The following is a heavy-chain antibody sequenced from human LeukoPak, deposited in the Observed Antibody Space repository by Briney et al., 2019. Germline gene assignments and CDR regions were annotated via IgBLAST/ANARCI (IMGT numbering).Heavy chain of an antibody. CDR3: ARVPGITMIDMGGFDY. CDR1: GYTFTGYY. CDR2: INPNSGGT. Sequence: GASVKVSCKASGYTFTGYYMHWVRQAPGQGLEWMGWINPNSGGTNYAQKFQGRVTMTRDTSISTAYMELSRLRSDDTAVYYCARVPGITMIDMGGFDYWGQGTLVTVSS. J-gene: IGHJ4*02. V-gene: IGHV1-2*02. D-gene: IGHD3-22*01.